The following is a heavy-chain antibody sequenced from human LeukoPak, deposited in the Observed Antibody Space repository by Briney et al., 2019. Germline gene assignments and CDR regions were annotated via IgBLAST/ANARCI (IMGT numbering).Heavy chain of an antibody. V-gene: IGHV1-2*02. CDR3: ASVRMGATPFDY. Sequence: VASVKVSCKASGYIFTGYYMHWVRQAPGQGLEWMGWINPNSGDTDYAQKFQGRVTMTRDTSVGTGYMELTSLRSDDTAVYYCASVRMGATPFDYWGQGTLVTASS. CDR1: GYIFTGYY. D-gene: IGHD1-26*01. CDR2: INPNSGDT. J-gene: IGHJ4*02.